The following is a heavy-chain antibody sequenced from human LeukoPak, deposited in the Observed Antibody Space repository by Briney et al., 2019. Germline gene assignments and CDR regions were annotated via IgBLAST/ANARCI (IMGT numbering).Heavy chain of an antibody. D-gene: IGHD1-26*01. CDR3: AKASPGSYFSFDY. CDR1: GFTFSSYS. Sequence: GGSLRLSCAASGFTFSSYSMNWVRQAPGKGLEWVSAISGSGGSTYYADSVKGRFTISRDNSKNTLYLQMNSLRAEDTAVYYCAKASPGSYFSFDYWGQGTLVTVSS. V-gene: IGHV3-23*01. CDR2: ISGSGGST. J-gene: IGHJ4*02.